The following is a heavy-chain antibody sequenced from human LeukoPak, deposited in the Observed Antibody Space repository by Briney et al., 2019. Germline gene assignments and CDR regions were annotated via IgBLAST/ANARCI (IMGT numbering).Heavy chain of an antibody. CDR1: GFTFDDYG. J-gene: IGHJ3*02. Sequence: GGSLRLSCAASGFTFDDYGMSWVRQAPGKGLEWVAVISYDGSNKYYADSVKGRFTISRDNSKNTLYLQMNSLRAGDTAMYYCARGPLYCVTTTCFFDSFDIWGQGTMVTVSS. CDR2: ISYDGSNK. D-gene: IGHD2-2*01. CDR3: ARGPLYCVTTTCFFDSFDI. V-gene: IGHV3-30*03.